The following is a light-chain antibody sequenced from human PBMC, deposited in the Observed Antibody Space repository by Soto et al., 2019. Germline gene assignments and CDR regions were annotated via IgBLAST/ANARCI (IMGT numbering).Light chain of an antibody. CDR1: SSDVGGYNY. V-gene: IGLV2-8*01. CDR3: SSYAGSNNLV. J-gene: IGLJ2*01. CDR2: EVS. Sequence: QSALTQPPSASGSPGQSVTISCTGTSSDVGGYNYVSWYQQHPGKATKLMIYEVSKRPSGVPDRFSGSKSGNTASLTVSGLQAEDEADYYCSSYAGSNNLVFGGGTKLTFL.